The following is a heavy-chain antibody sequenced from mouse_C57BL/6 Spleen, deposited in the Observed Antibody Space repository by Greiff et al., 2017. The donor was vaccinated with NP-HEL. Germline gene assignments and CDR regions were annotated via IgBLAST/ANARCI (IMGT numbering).Heavy chain of an antibody. V-gene: IGHV5-6*01. Sequence: EVQVVESGGDLVKPGGSLKLSCAASGFTFSSYGMSWVRQTPDKRLEWVATISSGGSYTYYPDSVKGRFTISRDNAKNTLYLHMSSLKSEDTAMYYCERHYGSSYFDYWGQGTTLTVSS. CDR2: ISSGGSYT. CDR1: GFTFSSYG. D-gene: IGHD1-1*01. CDR3: ERHYGSSYFDY. J-gene: IGHJ2*01.